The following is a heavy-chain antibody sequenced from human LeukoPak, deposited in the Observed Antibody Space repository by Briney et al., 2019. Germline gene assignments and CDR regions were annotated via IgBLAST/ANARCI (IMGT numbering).Heavy chain of an antibody. V-gene: IGHV3-48*03. CDR1: GFTFRSYE. CDR2: ISSSGSTA. CDR3: AKDHGSGSQIG. Sequence: GGSLRLSCAASGFTFRSYEMNWVRQAPGKGLEWVSYISSSGSTAYYADSVKGRFTISRDNARNSLYLQMNSLRAEDTAVYYCAKDHGSGSQIGWGQGTLVTVSS. J-gene: IGHJ4*02. D-gene: IGHD1-26*01.